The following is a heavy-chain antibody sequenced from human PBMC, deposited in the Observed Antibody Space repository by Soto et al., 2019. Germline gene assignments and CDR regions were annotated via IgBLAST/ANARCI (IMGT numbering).Heavy chain of an antibody. CDR2: VSNDGRSE. J-gene: IGHJ4*02. CDR3: AKTITTTPSEDSTGGVSLLDH. CDR1: GFRFSAFG. Sequence: VQLVESGGGAVQPGGSLTLSCAASGFRFSAFGMHWVRQAPGKGLEWVSDVSNDGRSEHYADSVKGRFTISRDNSKNKLSLQMNGRIPDATAMYYCAKTITTTPSEDSTGGVSLLDHWGRGARVIVAS. D-gene: IGHD2-15*01. V-gene: IGHV3-30*18.